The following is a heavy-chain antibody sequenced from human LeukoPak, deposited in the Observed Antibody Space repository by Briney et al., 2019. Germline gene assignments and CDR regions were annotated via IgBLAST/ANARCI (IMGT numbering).Heavy chain of an antibody. CDR1: GGTFSSYA. V-gene: IGHV1-69*05. J-gene: IGHJ4*02. Sequence: SVTVSCKASGGTFSSYAISWVRQAPGQGLEWMGGIIPIFGTANYAQKFQGRVTITTDESTSTAYMELSSLRSEDTAVYYCARSPAEYCSSYFDYWGQGTLVTVSS. CDR3: ARSPAEYCSSYFDY. D-gene: IGHD6-6*01. CDR2: IIPIFGTA.